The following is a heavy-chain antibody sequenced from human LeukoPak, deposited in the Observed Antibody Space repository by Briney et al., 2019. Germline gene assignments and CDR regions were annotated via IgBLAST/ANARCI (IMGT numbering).Heavy chain of an antibody. CDR3: AKDPMEYSSSSVYLDY. CDR2: ISGSGGST. J-gene: IGHJ4*02. V-gene: IGHV3-23*01. Sequence: GGSLRLSCAASGFTFSSYAMSLVSQAPGKGLEWVSAISGSGGSTYYADSVKGRFTISRDNSKNTLYLQMNSLRAEDTAVYYCAKDPMEYSSSSVYLDYWGQGTLVTVSS. D-gene: IGHD6-6*01. CDR1: GFTFSSYA.